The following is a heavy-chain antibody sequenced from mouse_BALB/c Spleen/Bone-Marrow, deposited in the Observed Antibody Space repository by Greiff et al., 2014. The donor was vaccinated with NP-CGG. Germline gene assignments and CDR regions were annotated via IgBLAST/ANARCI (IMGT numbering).Heavy chain of an antibody. J-gene: IGHJ3*01. CDR3: ARENYVSSPWFAY. CDR2: ISYSGST. CDR1: GYTITSDYA. Sequence: EVKLQESGPGLVKPSQSLSLTCTVTGYTITSDYAWNWIRQFPGNELEWMGYISYSGSTGYNPSLKSRISITRDTSKNQFFLQLNSVTTEDTATYYCARENYVSSPWFAYWGQGTLVTVSA. V-gene: IGHV3-2*02. D-gene: IGHD1-1*01.